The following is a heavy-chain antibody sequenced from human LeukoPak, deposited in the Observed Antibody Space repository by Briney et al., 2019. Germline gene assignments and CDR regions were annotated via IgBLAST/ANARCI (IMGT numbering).Heavy chain of an antibody. D-gene: IGHD2-2*01. J-gene: IGHJ4*02. CDR1: GYSFTSYW. CDR3: ARASPYCSSTSCSFDY. V-gene: IGHV5-51*01. CDR2: IYPGDSDT. Sequence: GESLKISCKGSGYSFTSYWIGWVRQMPGKGLEWMGIIYPGDSDTRHSPSFQGQVTISADKSISTAYLQRSSLKASDTAMYYCARASPYCSSTSCSFDYWGQGTLVTVSS.